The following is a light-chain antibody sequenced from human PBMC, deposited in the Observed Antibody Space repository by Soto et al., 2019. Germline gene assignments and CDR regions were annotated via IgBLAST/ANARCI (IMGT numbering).Light chain of an antibody. V-gene: IGKV1-12*01. J-gene: IGKJ4*01. Sequence: DIQVTQSPPSVSASVGDRVTITCRASQDVGVYLAWYQQKPGTAPKLLISAASTLPVGVPARFSGSGSGTDFTLTISSLETEDSATYFCQQCARFPLDFGGGTKVEIK. CDR1: QDVGVY. CDR2: AAS. CDR3: QQCARFPLD.